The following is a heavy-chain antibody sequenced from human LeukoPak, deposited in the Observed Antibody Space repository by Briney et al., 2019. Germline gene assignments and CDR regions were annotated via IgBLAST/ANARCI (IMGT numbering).Heavy chain of an antibody. D-gene: IGHD2-15*01. CDR3: TRPPPRNCRGDSCDDY. V-gene: IGHV1-8*01. J-gene: IGHJ4*02. CDR1: GYTFTDYD. Sequence: ASVKVSCKASGYTFTDYDINWVRQAPGQGLEWMGWMNPNSGATGYAEEFQGRVTMARSTSISVAYMELSSLTSEDTAVYYCTRPPPRNCRGDSCDDYWGQGTLVTVSS. CDR2: MNPNSGAT.